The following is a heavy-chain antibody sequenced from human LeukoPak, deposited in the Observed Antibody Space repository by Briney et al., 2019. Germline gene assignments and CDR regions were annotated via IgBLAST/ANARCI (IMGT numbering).Heavy chain of an antibody. Sequence: GGSLRLSCAASGFTFGDYAMHWVRQTSGKGLEWVSGITWNSGGMGYEDSVEGRFTISRDNAKNSLFLQMDGLRHEDTALYFCALLYYDRPFDHWGQGTLVTVSS. J-gene: IGHJ4*02. CDR3: ALLYYDRPFDH. V-gene: IGHV3-9*01. CDR1: GFTFGDYA. CDR2: ITWNSGGM. D-gene: IGHD3-22*01.